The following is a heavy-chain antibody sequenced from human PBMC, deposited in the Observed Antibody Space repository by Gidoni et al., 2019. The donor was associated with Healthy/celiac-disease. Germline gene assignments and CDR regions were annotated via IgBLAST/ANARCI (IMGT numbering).Heavy chain of an antibody. D-gene: IGHD2-2*01. CDR2: IYYSGST. Sequence: QLQLQESGPGLGKPSETLSLPCTVSGGSISSSSHYWGWIRQPPGKGLEWFGSIYYSGSTYYNPSLKSRVTISVDTSNNQFSLKLSSVTAADTAVYYCARVARDSVVVPAASADYWGQGTLVTVSS. CDR1: GGSISSSSHY. CDR3: ARVARDSVVVPAASADY. V-gene: IGHV4-39*01. J-gene: IGHJ4*02.